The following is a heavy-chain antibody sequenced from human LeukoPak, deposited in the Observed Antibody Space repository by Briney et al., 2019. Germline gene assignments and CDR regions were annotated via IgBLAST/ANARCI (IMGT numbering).Heavy chain of an antibody. J-gene: IGHJ4*02. CDR1: GGSISSGGYY. CDR2: IYYSGST. V-gene: IGHV4-31*03. Sequence: SQTLSLTCTVSGGSISSGGYYWSWIRQHPGKGLEWIGYIYYSGSTYYNPSLKSRVTISVDTSKNQFSLKLSSVTAADTAVYYCARGRIAARQQPFDYWGQGTLVTVSS. CDR3: ARGRIAARQQPFDY. D-gene: IGHD6-6*01.